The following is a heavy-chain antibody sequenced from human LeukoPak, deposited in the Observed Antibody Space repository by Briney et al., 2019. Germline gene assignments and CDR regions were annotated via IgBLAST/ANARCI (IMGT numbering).Heavy chain of an antibody. CDR3: ARLYCSSTSCYPYYYYGMDV. V-gene: IGHV5-51*01. CDR1: GYRFNSYW. D-gene: IGHD2-2*01. J-gene: IGHJ6*02. CDR2: IYPGDSDT. Sequence: GESLKISCKGSGYRFNSYWIGWVRQMPGKGLEWMGIIYPGDSDTRYSPSFQGQVTISADKSISTAYLQWSSLKASDTAVYYCARLYCSSTSCYPYYYYGMDVWGQGTTVTVSS.